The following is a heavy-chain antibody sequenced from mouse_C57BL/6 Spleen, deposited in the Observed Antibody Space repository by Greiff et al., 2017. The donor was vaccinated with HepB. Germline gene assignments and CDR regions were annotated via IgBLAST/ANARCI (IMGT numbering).Heavy chain of an antibody. D-gene: IGHD1-1*01. V-gene: IGHV1-52*01. J-gene: IGHJ2*01. CDR2: IDPSDSET. CDR3: AREGLITTPVSYFDY. CDR1: GYTFTSYW. Sequence: QVQLQQSGAELVRPGSSVKLSCKASGYTFTSYWMHWVKQRPIQGLEWIGNIDPSDSETHYNQKFKDKATLTVDKSSSTAYMQLSSLTSEDSAVYYWAREGLITTPVSYFDYWGQGTTLTVSS.